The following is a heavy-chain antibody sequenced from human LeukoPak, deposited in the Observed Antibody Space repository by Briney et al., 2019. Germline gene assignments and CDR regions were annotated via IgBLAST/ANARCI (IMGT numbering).Heavy chain of an antibody. V-gene: IGHV1-69*13. CDR2: IIPIFGTA. J-gene: IGHJ4*02. Sequence: SVKVSCKASGGTFRSCAISWVRQAPGQGLEWMGRIIPIFGTANYAQKFQGRVTITADESTNTAYLELSSLRSEDTAVYYCARGGYCSSTSCYASFDYWAQGTLVTVSS. CDR1: GGTFRSCA. CDR3: ARGGYCSSTSCYASFDY. D-gene: IGHD2-2*01.